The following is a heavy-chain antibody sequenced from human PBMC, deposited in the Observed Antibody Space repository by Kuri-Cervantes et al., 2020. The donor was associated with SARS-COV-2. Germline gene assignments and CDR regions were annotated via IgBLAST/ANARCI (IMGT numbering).Heavy chain of an antibody. V-gene: IGHV4-61*09. CDR3: ARLGGYRSGYNWFDP. J-gene: IGHJ5*02. D-gene: IGHD5-18*01. CDR1: GGTISSETYD. CDR2: RYTGGGT. Sequence: SETLSLTCSVSGGTISSETYDWAWIRQPAGSELEWIGDRYTGGGTNYNPSLKSRVTISVDTSKNQFSLNLISVTAADTAVYYCARLGGYRSGYNWFDPWGQGTLVTVSS.